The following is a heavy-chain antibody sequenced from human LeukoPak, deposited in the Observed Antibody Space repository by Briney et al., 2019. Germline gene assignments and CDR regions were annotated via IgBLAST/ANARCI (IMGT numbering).Heavy chain of an antibody. CDR3: AKGSGYDTDFDY. CDR2: ISGSGDNT. V-gene: IGHV3-23*01. D-gene: IGHD3-9*01. CDR1: GFTFSTYV. Sequence: GGSLRLSCAASGFTFSTYVMSWVRQAPGKGLECVSGISGSGDNTYYADSVKGRFTVSRDNSKNTLYLQMNSLRAEDTATYYCAKGSGYDTDFDYWGQGTLVTVSS. J-gene: IGHJ4*02.